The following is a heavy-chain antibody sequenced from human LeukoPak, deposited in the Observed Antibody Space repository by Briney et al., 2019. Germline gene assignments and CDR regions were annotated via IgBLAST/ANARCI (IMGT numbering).Heavy chain of an antibody. Sequence: GGSLRLSCAASGFTISSNDMNWVRQAPGKGLEWVSLLYSGGNTYYSDSVKGRFTISRDNSNNALYLQLDSLRAEDTAIYYCAGVMRGAFDIWGQGTLVTVSS. J-gene: IGHJ3*02. CDR1: GFTISSND. CDR2: LYSGGNT. V-gene: IGHV3-53*01. CDR3: AGVMRGAFDI.